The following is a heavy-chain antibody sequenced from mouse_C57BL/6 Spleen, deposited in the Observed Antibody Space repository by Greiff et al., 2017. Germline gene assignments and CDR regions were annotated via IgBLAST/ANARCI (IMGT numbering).Heavy chain of an antibody. CDR1: GYTFTSYW. CDR3: ARERDSSGPFDY. D-gene: IGHD3-2*02. V-gene: IGHV1-53*01. J-gene: IGHJ2*01. CDR2: INPSNGGT. Sequence: QVQLQQPGTELVKPGASVKLSCKASGYTFTSYWMHWVKQRPGQGLEWIGNINPSNGGTNYNEKFKSKATLTVDKSSSTAYMQRSSLTSEDSAVYYSARERDSSGPFDYWGQGTTLTVSS.